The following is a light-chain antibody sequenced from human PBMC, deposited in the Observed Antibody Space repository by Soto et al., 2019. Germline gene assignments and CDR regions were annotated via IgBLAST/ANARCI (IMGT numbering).Light chain of an antibody. V-gene: IGKV3-15*01. J-gene: IGKJ2*01. CDR2: YAS. CDR1: QNLSRN. CDR3: QQYGKWPHT. Sequence: EMVMTQSPATLSVSPGERATLSCRASQNLSRNLAWYQQQPGQAPRLLIFYASTRPTGIPARFSGSGSGTDFTLTISRLQSEDFAVYYCQQYGKWPHTFGQGTKVEIK.